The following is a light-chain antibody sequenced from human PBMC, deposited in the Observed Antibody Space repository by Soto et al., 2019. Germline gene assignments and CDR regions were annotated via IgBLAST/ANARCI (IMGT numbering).Light chain of an antibody. J-gene: IGLJ1*01. CDR3: CSYTGSPYV. Sequence: QSALTQPRSVSGSPGQSVTISCTGTSSDVGGYNYVSWYRQYPGKAPKLMIYEVSKRLSRVPDRFSGSKSGNTASLTISGVQAEDEADYYCCSYTGSPYVFGTGTKLTVL. V-gene: IGLV2-11*01. CDR1: SSDVGGYNY. CDR2: EVS.